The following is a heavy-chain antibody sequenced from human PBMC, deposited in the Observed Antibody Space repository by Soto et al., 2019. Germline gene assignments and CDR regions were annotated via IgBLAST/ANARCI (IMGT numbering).Heavy chain of an antibody. Sequence: ETLSLTCTVSVGSISSYYWSWIRQPPGKGLEWIGYIYYSGSTNYNPSLKSRVTISVDTSKNQFSLKLSSVTAADTAVYYCARDSGSGYVRGYGMDVWGQGTTVTVSS. V-gene: IGHV4-59*01. CDR2: IYYSGST. J-gene: IGHJ6*02. CDR3: ARDSGSGYVRGYGMDV. CDR1: VGSISSYY. D-gene: IGHD5-12*01.